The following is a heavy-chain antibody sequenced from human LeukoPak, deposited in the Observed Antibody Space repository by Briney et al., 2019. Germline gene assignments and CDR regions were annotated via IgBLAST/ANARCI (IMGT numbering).Heavy chain of an antibody. Sequence: GGSLRLSCAASGFTFDDYGMSWVRQAPGKGLEWVSGINWNGGITGYADSVKGRFTISRDNAKNSLYLQMNSLRAEDTALYYCARAQTDTMIVVVGAFDIWGQGTMVTVSS. CDR3: ARAQTDTMIVVVGAFDI. D-gene: IGHD3-22*01. V-gene: IGHV3-20*04. J-gene: IGHJ3*02. CDR2: INWNGGIT. CDR1: GFTFDDYG.